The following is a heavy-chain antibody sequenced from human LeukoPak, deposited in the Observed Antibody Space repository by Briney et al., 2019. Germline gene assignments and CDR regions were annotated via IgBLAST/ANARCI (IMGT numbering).Heavy chain of an antibody. J-gene: IGHJ4*02. CDR1: GFTFSSYG. V-gene: IGHV3-30*18. Sequence: GGSLRLSCAASGFTFSSYGMHWVRQAPGKGLEWVAVISYDGSNKYYADSVKGRFTISRDNSKNTLYLQMNSLRAEDTALYYCAKDIRGYSSGCHDYWGQGTLVTVSS. D-gene: IGHD6-19*01. CDR3: AKDIRGYSSGCHDY. CDR2: ISYDGSNK.